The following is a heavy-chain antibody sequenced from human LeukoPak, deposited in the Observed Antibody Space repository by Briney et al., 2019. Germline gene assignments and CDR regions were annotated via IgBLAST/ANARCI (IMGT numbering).Heavy chain of an antibody. CDR1: GFTFSSYG. V-gene: IGHV3-30*02. CDR2: IRYDGSNK. J-gene: IGHJ3*02. CDR3: AKDIAELPRGGHDAFDI. D-gene: IGHD3-10*01. Sequence: PGGSLRLSCAASGFTFSSYGMHWVRQAPGKGLEWVAFIRYDGSNKYYADSVKGRFTISRDNSKNTLYLQMNSLRAEDTAAYYCAKDIAELPRGGHDAFDIWGQGTMVTVYS.